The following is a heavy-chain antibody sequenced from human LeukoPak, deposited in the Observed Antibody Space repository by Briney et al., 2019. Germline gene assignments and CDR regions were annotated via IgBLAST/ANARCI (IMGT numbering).Heavy chain of an antibody. Sequence: GRSLRLSCAASGFTFSSYGMHWVRQAPGKGLEWVAVIWYDGSNEYYADSVKGRFTISRDNSKNTLYLQMNSLRAEDTAVYYCARDQGYYYDSSGYIYWGQGTLVTVSS. CDR2: IWYDGSNE. CDR1: GFTFSSYG. J-gene: IGHJ4*02. D-gene: IGHD3-22*01. CDR3: ARDQGYYYDSSGYIY. V-gene: IGHV3-33*01.